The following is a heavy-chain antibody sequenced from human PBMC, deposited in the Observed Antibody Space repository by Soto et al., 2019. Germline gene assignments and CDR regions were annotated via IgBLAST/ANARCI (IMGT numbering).Heavy chain of an antibody. CDR2: ISWNSGSI. CDR1: GFTFDDYA. Sequence: GGSLRLSCAASGFTFDDYAMHWVRQAPGKGLEWVSGISWNSGSIGYADSVKGRFTIPRDNAKNSLYLQMNSLRAEDTALYYCAKATLFGQDAFDIWGQGTMVTVSS. D-gene: IGHD3-10*02. J-gene: IGHJ3*02. CDR3: AKATLFGQDAFDI. V-gene: IGHV3-9*01.